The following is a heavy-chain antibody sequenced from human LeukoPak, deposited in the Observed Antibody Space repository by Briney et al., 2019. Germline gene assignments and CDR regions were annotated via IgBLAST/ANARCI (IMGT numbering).Heavy chain of an antibody. CDR3: ARRKITAAGTYYFDY. V-gene: IGHV4-59*08. J-gene: IGHJ4*02. Sequence: SETLSLTCAVFGGSFSGYYWSWIRQPPGKGLEWIGYIYYSGSTYYNPSLKSRVTISVDTSKNQFSLKLSSVTAADTAVYYCARRKITAAGTYYFDYWGQGTLVTISS. D-gene: IGHD6-13*01. CDR1: GGSFSGYY. CDR2: IYYSGST.